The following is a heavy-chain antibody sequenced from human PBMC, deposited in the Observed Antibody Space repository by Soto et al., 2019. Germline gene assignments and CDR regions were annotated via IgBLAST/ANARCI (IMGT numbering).Heavy chain of an antibody. D-gene: IGHD1-7*01. CDR3: ARDWLSEGYNWNCVGWFDP. J-gene: IGHJ5*02. V-gene: IGHV3-48*02. CDR2: ISSSSSTI. Sequence: EVQLVESGGGLVQPGGSLRLSCAASGFTFSSYSMNWVRQAPGKGLEWVSYISSSSSTIYYADSVKGRFTISRDNAKXXLXVQMNSLRDEDTAVYYCARDWLSEGYNWNCVGWFDPWGQGTLVTVSS. CDR1: GFTFSSYS.